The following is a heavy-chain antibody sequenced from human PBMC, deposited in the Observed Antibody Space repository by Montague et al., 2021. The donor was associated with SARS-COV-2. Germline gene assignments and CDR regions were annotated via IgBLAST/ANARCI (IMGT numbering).Heavy chain of an antibody. J-gene: IGHJ6*02. V-gene: IGHV4-4*02. CDR1: DGSISSPNW. Sequence: SETLSLTCAVSDGSISSPNWWNWVRQPPGKGLEWIGEIYYTGNTNYNPSLKSRVTIFIDKSKNHFSLQLSSVTAADTAEYYCARGGTYHYGMDVWGQGTTVAVSS. CDR3: ARGGTYHYGMDV. D-gene: IGHD3-16*01. CDR2: IYYTGNT.